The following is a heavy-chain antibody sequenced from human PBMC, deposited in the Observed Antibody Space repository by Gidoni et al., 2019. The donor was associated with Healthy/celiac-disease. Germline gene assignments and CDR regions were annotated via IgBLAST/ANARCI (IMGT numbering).Heavy chain of an antibody. D-gene: IGHD1-26*01. V-gene: IGHV4-34*01. CDR3: ARGNSGSYYGRLFY. Sequence: QVQLQQWGAGLLKPSETLSLTCAVYGGSFSGYYWSWIRQPPGKGLEWIGEIKHSGSTNYNPSLKSRVTISVDTSKNQFSLKLSSVTAADTAVYYCARGNSGSYYGRLFYWGQGTLVTVSS. CDR1: GGSFSGYY. J-gene: IGHJ4*02. CDR2: IKHSGST.